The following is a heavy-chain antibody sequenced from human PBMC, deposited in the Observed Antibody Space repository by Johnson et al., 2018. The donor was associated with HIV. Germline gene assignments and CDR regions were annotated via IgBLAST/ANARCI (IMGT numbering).Heavy chain of an antibody. CDR3: ARSPICTGGVCWRSAFDI. J-gene: IGHJ3*02. CDR2: ISGSGGST. CDR1: GFTFSSYA. Sequence: VQLVESGGGLVQPGGSLRLSCAASGFTFSSYAMSWVRQAPGKGLEWVSDISGSGGSTYYADSVKGRFTISRDNAKNSLYLQMNSLRAEDTAVYYCARSPICTGGVCWRSAFDIWGQGTMVTVSS. D-gene: IGHD2-8*02. V-gene: IGHV3-23*04.